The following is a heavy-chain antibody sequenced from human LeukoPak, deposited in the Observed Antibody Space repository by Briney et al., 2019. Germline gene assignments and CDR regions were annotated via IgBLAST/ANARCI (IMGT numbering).Heavy chain of an antibody. D-gene: IGHD4-23*01. Sequence: GGSLRLSCAASGFTFDDYGMSWVRQAPGRGLEWVSGINWNGGSTGYADSVKGRFTISRDNAKNSLYLQMNSLRAEDTALYHCARERGDYGGNSDAFDIWGQGTMVTVSS. CDR1: GFTFDDYG. V-gene: IGHV3-20*01. CDR2: INWNGGST. J-gene: IGHJ3*02. CDR3: ARERGDYGGNSDAFDI.